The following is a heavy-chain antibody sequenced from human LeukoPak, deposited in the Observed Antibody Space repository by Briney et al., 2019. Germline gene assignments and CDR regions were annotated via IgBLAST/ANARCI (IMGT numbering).Heavy chain of an antibody. D-gene: IGHD3-9*01. J-gene: IGHJ6*03. CDR1: GFTFSSYA. V-gene: IGHV3-23*01. CDR2: ISGSGGST. Sequence: GGSLRLSCAASGFTFSSYAMSWVRQAPGKGLEWVSAISGSGGSTYYADSVKGRFTISRDNSKNTLYLQMNSLRAEDTAVYYCASPYDILTGYLYYMDVWGKGTTVTVPS. CDR3: ASPYDILTGYLYYMDV.